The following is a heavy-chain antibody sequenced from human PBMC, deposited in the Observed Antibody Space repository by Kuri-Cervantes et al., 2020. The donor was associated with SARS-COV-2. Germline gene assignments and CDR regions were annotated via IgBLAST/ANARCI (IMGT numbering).Heavy chain of an antibody. D-gene: IGHD5-12*01. CDR3: ARQLRLYSMDV. CDR2: IYHSGST. CDR1: GYSISSGCY. V-gene: IGHV4-38-2*01. J-gene: IGHJ6*03. Sequence: SETLSLTCAVSGYSISSGCYWGWFRQPPGKVLEWIGSIYHSGSTYYNPSLKIRVTISVDTSKNQFSLKLSSVTAADTAVYYCARQLRLYSMDVWGKGTTVTVSS.